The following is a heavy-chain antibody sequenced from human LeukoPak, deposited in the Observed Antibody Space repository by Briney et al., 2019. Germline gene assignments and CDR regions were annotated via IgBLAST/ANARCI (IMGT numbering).Heavy chain of an antibody. Sequence: ASVQVSCKASGYTFTGYYMHWVRQAPGQGREGMGWINPNSGGTNYAQKCQGRVTMTRDTSISTAYMELSRLRSDDTAVYYCARGKVGATKDYWGQGTLVTVSS. D-gene: IGHD1-26*01. V-gene: IGHV1-2*02. CDR3: ARGKVGATKDY. CDR2: INPNSGGT. J-gene: IGHJ4*02. CDR1: GYTFTGYY.